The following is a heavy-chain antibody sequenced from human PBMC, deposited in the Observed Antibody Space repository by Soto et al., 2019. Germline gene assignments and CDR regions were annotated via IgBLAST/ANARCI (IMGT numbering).Heavy chain of an antibody. Sequence: EVQLLESGGGLVQPGGSLRLSCAASGITFSNFGMSWVRQAPGKGLEWVSAISGSGHNSFYADSVKGRFTISRDNSKNTLFLQLSSLRAEATAIYYCAKAAQYSGYLRVYYEDWGQGTLVTVSS. D-gene: IGHD5-12*01. J-gene: IGHJ4*02. CDR1: GITFSNFG. CDR3: AKAAQYSGYLRVYYED. V-gene: IGHV3-23*01. CDR2: ISGSGHNS.